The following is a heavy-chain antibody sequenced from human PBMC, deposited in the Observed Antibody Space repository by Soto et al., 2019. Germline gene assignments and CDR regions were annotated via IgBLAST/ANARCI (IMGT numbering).Heavy chain of an antibody. J-gene: IGHJ4*02. CDR3: ARSLGAQAEIDY. V-gene: IGHV1-2*04. CDR1: GYTFTGYY. CDR2: INPNSGGT. Sequence: ASVKVSCKASGYTFTGYYMHWVRQAPGQGLEWMGWINPNSGGTNYAQKFQGWVTMTRDTSISTAYMELSRLRSDDTGVYYCARSLGAQAEIDYWGQGTLVTVSS. D-gene: IGHD1-26*01.